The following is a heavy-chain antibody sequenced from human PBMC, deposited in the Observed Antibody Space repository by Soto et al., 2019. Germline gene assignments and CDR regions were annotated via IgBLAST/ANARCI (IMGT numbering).Heavy chain of an antibody. D-gene: IGHD3-22*01. J-gene: IGHJ3*02. CDR3: ARGYYDSRGQSNTFDI. Sequence: SETLSLTCTVSGASISGSYWSWIRQSPGKGLEWIGYVYYSGSTNYNPSLKSRVTISVDTSKNQFSLKLSSVTAADTAVYYCARGYYDSRGQSNTFDIWGQGTMVTVSS. CDR2: VYYSGST. CDR1: GASISGSY. V-gene: IGHV4-59*01.